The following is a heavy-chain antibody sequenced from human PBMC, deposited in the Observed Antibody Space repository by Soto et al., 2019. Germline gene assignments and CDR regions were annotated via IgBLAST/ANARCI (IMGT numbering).Heavy chain of an antibody. CDR2: INHSGSP. CDR1: GGSFSGYY. J-gene: IGHJ5*02. V-gene: IGHV4-34*01. CDR3: ATANWSHHYFDP. D-gene: IGHD1-1*01. Sequence: QVRLQQWGTGLLKSSETLSLTCAVYGGSFSGYYWSWLRQPPGKGLEWIGEINHSGSPNYNPSLKRRLTISVDPSKNQFSLKMTSVTAADTAVYYCATANWSHHYFDPWGQGTLVTVSS.